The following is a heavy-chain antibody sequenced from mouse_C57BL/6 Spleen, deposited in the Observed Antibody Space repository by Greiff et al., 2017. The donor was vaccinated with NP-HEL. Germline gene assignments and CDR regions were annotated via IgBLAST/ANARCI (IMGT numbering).Heavy chain of an antibody. V-gene: IGHV1-42*01. CDR1: GYSFTGYY. Sequence: VQLQQSGPELVKPGASVKISCKASGYSFTGYYMNWVKQSPEKSLEWIGQINPSTGGTTYNQKFKAKATLTVDKSSSTSYMQLKSLTSEDSAVYYCARYPADDYGGYYAMDYWGQGTSVTVSS. CDR2: INPSTGGT. D-gene: IGHD2-4*01. J-gene: IGHJ4*01. CDR3: ARYPADDYGGYYAMDY.